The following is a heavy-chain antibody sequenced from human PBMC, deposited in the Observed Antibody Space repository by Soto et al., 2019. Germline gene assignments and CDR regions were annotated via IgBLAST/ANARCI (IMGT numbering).Heavy chain of an antibody. Sequence: GGSLRLSCAASGFTFENYAMSWVRQPPGKGLDWVSTLSGSGTTTYYADSVKGRFTISRDNSKNTLYLQMGSLRAEDTAVYYCAKDRSYGGWSNSWGQGTLVTVSS. J-gene: IGHJ5*01. CDR2: LSGSGTTT. CDR1: GFTFENYA. CDR3: AKDRSYGGWSNS. D-gene: IGHD4-17*01. V-gene: IGHV3-23*01.